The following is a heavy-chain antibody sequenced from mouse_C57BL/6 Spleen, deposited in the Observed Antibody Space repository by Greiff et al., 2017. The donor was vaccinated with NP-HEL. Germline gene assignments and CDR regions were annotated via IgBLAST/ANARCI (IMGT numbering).Heavy chain of an antibody. CDR1: GFTFSDYG. V-gene: IGHV5-17*01. Sequence: EVKLMESGGGLVKPGGSLKLSCAASGFTFSDYGMHWVRQAPEKGLEWVAYISSGSSTIYYADTVKGRFTISRDNAKNTLFLQMTSLRSEDTAMYYCARRAHWDYFDYWGQGTTLTVSS. CDR3: ARRAHWDYFDY. CDR2: ISSGSSTI. D-gene: IGHD4-1*01. J-gene: IGHJ2*01.